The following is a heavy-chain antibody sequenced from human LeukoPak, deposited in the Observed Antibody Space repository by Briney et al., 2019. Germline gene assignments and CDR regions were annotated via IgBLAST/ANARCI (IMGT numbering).Heavy chain of an antibody. Sequence: SETLSLTCAGYGGSFSGYYWSWIRQPPGKGLEWIGEINHSGSTNYNPSLKSRVTISVDTSKNQFSLKLSSVTAADTAVYYCARQDYYDSSGYWGYWGQGTLVTVSS. V-gene: IGHV4-34*01. CDR3: ARQDYYDSSGYWGY. J-gene: IGHJ4*02. D-gene: IGHD3-22*01. CDR2: INHSGST. CDR1: GGSFSGYY.